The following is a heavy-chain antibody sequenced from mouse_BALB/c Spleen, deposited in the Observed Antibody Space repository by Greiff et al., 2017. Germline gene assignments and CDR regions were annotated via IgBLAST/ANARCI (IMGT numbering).Heavy chain of an antibody. D-gene: IGHD1-1*01. Sequence: EVQLVESGGGLVQPGGSLRLSCATSGFTFTDYYMSWVRQPPGKALEWLGFIRNKANGYTTEYSASVKGRFTISRDNSQSILYLQMNTLRAEDSATYYCARDNDYYGSSYSDWGQGTTLTVSS. CDR3: ARDNDYYGSSYSD. CDR2: IRNKANGYTT. CDR1: GFTFTDYY. V-gene: IGHV7-3*02. J-gene: IGHJ2*01.